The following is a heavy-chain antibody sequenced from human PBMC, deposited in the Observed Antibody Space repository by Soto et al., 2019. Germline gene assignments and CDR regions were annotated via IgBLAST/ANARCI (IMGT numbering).Heavy chain of an antibody. D-gene: IGHD3-9*01. CDR2: IYPGDSDT. J-gene: IGHJ4*02. V-gene: IGHV5-51*01. CDR1: GYSFTTYW. CDR3: ARRRGLVGSFDY. Sequence: GESLKISCKGSGYSFTTYWLGWVRQVPGKGLEWMGIIYPGDSDTRYSPSFQGQVTISADKSISAAYLQRSSLKASDTAMYFCARRRGLVGSFDYWGRGTLVTVSS.